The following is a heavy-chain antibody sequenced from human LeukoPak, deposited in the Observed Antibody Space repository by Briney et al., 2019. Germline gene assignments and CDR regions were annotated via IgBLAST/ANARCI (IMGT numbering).Heavy chain of an antibody. V-gene: IGHV3-33*03. CDR2: IWYDGSNK. CDR1: GFTFSSYG. Sequence: GGSLRLSCAASGFTFSSYGMHWVRQAPGKGLEWVAVIWYDGSNKYYADSVKGRFTISRDKSKNTLYLQMNSLIAEDTSVYDCAEPAGGYYDLRPDWGQGTLVTVSS. CDR3: AEPAGGYYDLRPD. D-gene: IGHD3-22*01. J-gene: IGHJ4*02.